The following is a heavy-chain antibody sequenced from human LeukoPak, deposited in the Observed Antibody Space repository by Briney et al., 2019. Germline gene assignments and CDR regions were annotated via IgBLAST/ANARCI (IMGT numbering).Heavy chain of an antibody. J-gene: IGHJ5*02. CDR1: GASMSSVSYY. D-gene: IGHD2-21*01. V-gene: IGHV4-39*01. CDR3: VASVLLSRFDP. CDR2: IYYSGNT. Sequence: PSQTLSLTCTISGASMSSVSYYWDWIRQPPGKGLEWIGNIYYSGNTHYNPSLKSRVTTSLDTSKNQFSLNLRSVTAADTAVYYCVASVLLSRFDPWGPGTLVTVSS.